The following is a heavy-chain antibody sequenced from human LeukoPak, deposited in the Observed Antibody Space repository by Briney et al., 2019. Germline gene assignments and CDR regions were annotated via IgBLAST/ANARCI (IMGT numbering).Heavy chain of an antibody. CDR1: GYTFTGYY. J-gene: IGHJ4*02. D-gene: IGHD3-22*01. CDR3: ARVAMIRYFDY. V-gene: IGHV1-2*02. CDR2: INPNSGGT. Sequence: GASVKVSCKASGYTFTGYYMHWVRQAPAQGLEWMGWINPNSGGTNYAQKFQGRVTMTRDTSISTPYMELSRLRSDDTAVYYCARVAMIRYFDYWGQGTLVTVSS.